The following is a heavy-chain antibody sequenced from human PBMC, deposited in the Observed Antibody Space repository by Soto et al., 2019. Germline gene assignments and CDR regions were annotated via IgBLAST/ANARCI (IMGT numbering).Heavy chain of an antibody. V-gene: IGHV1-18*01. CDR1: GYTFTSYG. J-gene: IGHJ6*03. CDR3: ARGLTHYDFWSGPYYYMDV. CDR2: ISAYNGNT. D-gene: IGHD3-3*01. Sequence: ASVKVSCKASGYTFTSYGISWVRQAPGQGLEWMGWISAYNGNTNYAQKLQGRVTMTTDTSTSTAYMELRSLRSDDTAVYYCARGLTHYDFWSGPYYYMDVWGKGTTVTVSS.